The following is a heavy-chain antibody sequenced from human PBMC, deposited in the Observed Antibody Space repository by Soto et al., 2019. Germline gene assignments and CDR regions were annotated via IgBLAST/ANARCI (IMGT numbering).Heavy chain of an antibody. V-gene: IGHV3-15*01. CDR1: GLTFSNAW. CDR2: IKSNTDGGAA. J-gene: IGHJ3*02. D-gene: IGHD6-19*01. Sequence: EVQLVESGGGLVEPGGSLRLSCSVSGLTFSNAWMGWVRQAPGKGLEWVGRIKSNTDGGAADYAAAVKGRFTISRDDSRDSLYLQMNSLKTEDTAVYYCTTLGIAVADDAFDIWGQGTMVTVSS. CDR3: TTLGIAVADDAFDI.